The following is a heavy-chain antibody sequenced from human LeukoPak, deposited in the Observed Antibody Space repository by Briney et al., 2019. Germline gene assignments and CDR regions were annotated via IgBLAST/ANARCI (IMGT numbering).Heavy chain of an antibody. CDR2: IYYSGST. Sequence: SETLSLTCTVSGGSISSSSYYWGWIRQPPGKGLEWIGSIYYSGSTYYNPSLKSRVTISVDTSKNQFSLKLSSVTAADTAVYYCAREEIQLWFGGVGDWFDPWGQGTLVTVSS. CDR3: AREEIQLWFGGVGDWFDP. V-gene: IGHV4-39*02. D-gene: IGHD5-18*01. J-gene: IGHJ5*02. CDR1: GGSISSSSYY.